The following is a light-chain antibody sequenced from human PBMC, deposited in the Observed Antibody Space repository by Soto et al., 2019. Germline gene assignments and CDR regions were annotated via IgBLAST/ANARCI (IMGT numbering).Light chain of an antibody. J-gene: IGKJ5*01. CDR2: GAS. Sequence: SPGERATLSCRASQTVSCYLTWYQQRPGQAPRLLIYGASKRATGIPDRFSGSGSGTDFTLTVSRLEPEDFALYYCQQYGTSPITFGQGTRLEIK. CDR1: QTVSCY. CDR3: QQYGTSPIT. V-gene: IGKV3-20*01.